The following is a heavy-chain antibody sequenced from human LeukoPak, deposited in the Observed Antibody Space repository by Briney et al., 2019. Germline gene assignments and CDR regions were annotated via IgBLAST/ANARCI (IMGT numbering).Heavy chain of an antibody. D-gene: IGHD2-2*01. V-gene: IGHV6-1*01. CDR1: GDSVSSNSVT. Sequence: SQTLSLTCAICGDSVSSNSVTWNWIRQSPSRGLEWLGRTYYRSTWYNDYAVSVRGRITVNPDTSKNQFSLHLNSVTPEDTAVYYCARRLTQYDCFDPWGQGILVTVSS. CDR2: TYYRSTWYN. J-gene: IGHJ5*02. CDR3: ARRLTQYDCFDP.